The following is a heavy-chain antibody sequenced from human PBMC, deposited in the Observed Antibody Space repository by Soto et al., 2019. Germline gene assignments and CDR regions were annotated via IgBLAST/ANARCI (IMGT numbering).Heavy chain of an antibody. J-gene: IGHJ4*02. CDR1: GGSISSYF. CDR2: VYYTGTT. Sequence: QVQLQESGPGLLKPSETLSLTCTVSGGSISSYFYIWVRQPPGKGPEWIGSVYYTGTTDYNPSLKSRVTISVDTSKTQFSLNLRSVTAADTAVYYCARDLAAVPRAFDYWGRGTLVTVSS. CDR3: ARDLAAVPRAFDY. V-gene: IGHV4-59*01. D-gene: IGHD6-13*01.